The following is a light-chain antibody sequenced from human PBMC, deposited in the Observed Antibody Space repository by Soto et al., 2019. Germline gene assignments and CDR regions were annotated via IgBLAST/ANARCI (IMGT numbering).Light chain of an antibody. CDR2: DAS. CDR3: QQRNNWPLT. J-gene: IGKJ4*01. V-gene: IGKV3-11*01. CDR1: QSVSSY. Sequence: IVLTQSPATLSLSPGERATLSFRASQSVSSYLAWYQHKPGQAPRLLIYDASNRATGIPARFSGSGSGTDFTLTISSLEPDDFGVYYCQQRNNWPLTFGGGTKVDI.